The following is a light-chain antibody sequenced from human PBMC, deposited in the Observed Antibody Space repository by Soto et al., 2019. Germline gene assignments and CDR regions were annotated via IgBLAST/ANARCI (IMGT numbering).Light chain of an antibody. Sequence: QSALTQPPSVSAAPGQTVTISCSGSSSNIGNSYVSWYQQLPGTAPQLLIYEDNKRPSGIPDRFSGSKSGTSATLGITGLQTGDEADYYCGAWENSLSVWVFGGGTKLTVL. CDR1: SSNIGNSY. J-gene: IGLJ3*02. V-gene: IGLV1-51*02. CDR3: GAWENSLSVWV. CDR2: EDN.